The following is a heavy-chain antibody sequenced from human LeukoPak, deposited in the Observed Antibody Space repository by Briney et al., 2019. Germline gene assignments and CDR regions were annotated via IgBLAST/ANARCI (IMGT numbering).Heavy chain of an antibody. CDR3: ATTPLYYDILTGVAFDY. V-gene: IGHV1-24*01. J-gene: IGHJ4*02. Sequence: GASVKVSCKVSGYTLTELSMHWVRQAPGKGLEWMGGFDPEDGETIYAQKFQGRVTMTEDTSTDTAYMELSSLRSEDTAVYYCATTPLYYDILTGVAFDYWGQGILVTVSS. CDR1: GYTLTELS. CDR2: FDPEDGET. D-gene: IGHD3-9*01.